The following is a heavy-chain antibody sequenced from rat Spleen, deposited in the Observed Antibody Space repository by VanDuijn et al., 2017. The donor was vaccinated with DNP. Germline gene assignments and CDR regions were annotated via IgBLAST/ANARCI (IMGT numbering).Heavy chain of an antibody. Sequence: EVQLVESGGGLVQPGRSLRLSCAASGFTFSDYYMAWVRQAPTKGLELVAYISYDGVSTYYGDSVKGRFTISRDNVESTLYLQMNSLTSEDMATYYCTRYYSGYNFFDYWGQGVMVTVSS. CDR1: GFTFSDYY. CDR3: TRYYSGYNFFDY. V-gene: IGHV5-22*01. D-gene: IGHD4-3*01. J-gene: IGHJ2*01. CDR2: ISYDGVST.